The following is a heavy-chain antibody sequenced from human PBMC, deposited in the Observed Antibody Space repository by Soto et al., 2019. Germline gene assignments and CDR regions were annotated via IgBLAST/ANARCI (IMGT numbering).Heavy chain of an antibody. D-gene: IGHD4-4*01. CDR3: ARDSNYSNLNWFDP. J-gene: IGHJ5*02. CDR2: IYYSGST. V-gene: IGHV4-61*01. CDR1: GGSVSSGSYY. Sequence: PSETLSLTCTVSGGSVSSGSYYWSWIRQPPGKGLEWIGYIYYSGSTNYNPSLKSRVTISVDTSKNQFSLKLSSVTAADTAVYYCARDSNYSNLNWFDPWGQGTLVTVSS.